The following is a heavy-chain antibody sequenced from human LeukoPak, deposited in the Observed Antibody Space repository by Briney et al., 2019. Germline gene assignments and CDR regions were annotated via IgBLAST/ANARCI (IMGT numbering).Heavy chain of an antibody. D-gene: IGHD2-15*01. CDR1: GYTFTSYD. Sequence: ASVKVSCKASGYTFTSYDINWVRQATGQGLEWMGWMNPNSGNTGYAQKFQGRVTITRNTSISTAYMELSSLRSEDTAVYYCARGPSSERVVAATYWFDPWGQGTLVTVSS. V-gene: IGHV1-8*03. J-gene: IGHJ5*02. CDR3: ARGPSSERVVAATYWFDP. CDR2: MNPNSGNT.